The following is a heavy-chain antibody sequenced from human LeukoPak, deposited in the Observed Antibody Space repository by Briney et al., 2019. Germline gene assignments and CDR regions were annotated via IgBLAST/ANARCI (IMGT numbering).Heavy chain of an antibody. CDR1: GGSISSGDYY. J-gene: IGHJ5*02. CDR3: ARVGDISTGYYPWEPWFDP. D-gene: IGHD3-9*01. Sequence: PSQTLSLTCTVSGGSISSGDYYWSWIRQPPGKGLEWIGYIYYSGSTYYNPSLKSRVTISVDTSKNQFSLKLSSVTAADTAVYYCARVGDISTGYYPWEPWFDPWGQGTLVTVSS. V-gene: IGHV4-30-4*01. CDR2: IYYSGST.